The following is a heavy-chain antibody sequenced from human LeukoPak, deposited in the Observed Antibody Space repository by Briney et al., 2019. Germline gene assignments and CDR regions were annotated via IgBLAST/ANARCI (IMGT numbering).Heavy chain of an antibody. Sequence: TGGSLRLSCAASGFTFSTFAMIWVRQPPGKGLEWVSSIFPSGGEIHYADSVRGRFTISRDNSKSTLSLQMNSLRAEDTAVYYCARGVRIAVAGNIDYWGQGTLVTVSS. CDR1: GFTFSTFA. CDR3: ARGVRIAVAGNIDY. J-gene: IGHJ4*02. D-gene: IGHD6-19*01. V-gene: IGHV3-23*01. CDR2: IFPSGGEI.